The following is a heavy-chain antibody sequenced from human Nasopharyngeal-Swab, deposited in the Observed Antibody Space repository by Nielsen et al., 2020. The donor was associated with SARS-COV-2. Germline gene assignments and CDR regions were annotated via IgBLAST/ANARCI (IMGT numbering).Heavy chain of an antibody. D-gene: IGHD3-16*02. CDR1: GYSISSGYY. V-gene: IGHV4-38-2*02. CDR3: ARELYYDYVWGSYRYRGWFDP. Sequence: SETLSLTCTVSGYSISSGYYWGWIRQPPGKGLEWIGSIYHSGSTYYNPSLKSRVTISVDTSKNQFSLKLSSVTAADKAVYYCARELYYDYVWGSYRYRGWFDPWGQGTLVTVSS. J-gene: IGHJ5*02. CDR2: IYHSGST.